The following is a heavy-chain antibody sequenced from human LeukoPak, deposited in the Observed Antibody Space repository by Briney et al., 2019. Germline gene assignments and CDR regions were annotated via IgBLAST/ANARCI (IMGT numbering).Heavy chain of an antibody. CDR3: ARDLNVGNWFDP. CDR2: IYHSGST. D-gene: IGHD2-15*01. CDR1: GGSIISGGYY. Sequence: PSQTLSLTCTVSGGSIISGGYYWSWIRQPPGKGLEWIGYIYHSGSTYYNPSLKSRVTISVDRSKNQFSLKLSSVTAADTAVYYCARDLNVGNWFDPWGQGTLVTVSS. V-gene: IGHV4-30-2*01. J-gene: IGHJ5*02.